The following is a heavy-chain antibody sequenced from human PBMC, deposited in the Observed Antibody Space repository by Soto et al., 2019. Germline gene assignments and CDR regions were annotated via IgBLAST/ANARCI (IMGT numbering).Heavy chain of an antibody. CDR2: IRSKAYGGTT. J-gene: IGHJ4*02. V-gene: IGHV3-49*04. CDR3: TRDYDPLHFDY. CDR1: GFTFGDYA. D-gene: IGHD5-12*01. Sequence: GGSLRLSCTASGFTFGDYAMSWVRQAPGKGLEWVGFIRSKAYGGTTEYAASVKGRFTISRDDSKSIAYLQMNSLKTEDTAVYYCTRDYDPLHFDYWGQGTLVTVAS.